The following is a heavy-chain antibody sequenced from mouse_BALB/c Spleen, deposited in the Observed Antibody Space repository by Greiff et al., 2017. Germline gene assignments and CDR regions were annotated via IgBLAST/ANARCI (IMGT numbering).Heavy chain of an antibody. V-gene: IGHV5-6-4*01. Sequence: EVKLVESGGGLVKPGGSLKLSCAASGFTFSSYTMSWVRQTPEKRLEWVATISSGGSYTYYPDSVKGRFTISRDNAKNTLYLQMSSLKSEDTAMYYCTREGGYYYRYDVAYWGQGTLVTVSA. CDR1: GFTFSSYT. D-gene: IGHD2-14*01. CDR3: TREGGYYYRYDVAY. CDR2: ISSGGSYT. J-gene: IGHJ3*01.